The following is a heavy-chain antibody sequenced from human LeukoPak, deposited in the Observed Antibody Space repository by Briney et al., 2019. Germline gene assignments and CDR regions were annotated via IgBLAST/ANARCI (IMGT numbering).Heavy chain of an antibody. J-gene: IGHJ4*02. CDR2: LFDSVNT. V-gene: IGHV4-59*11. D-gene: IGHD5-18*01. CDR3: ATIKRGSIFGYFDF. CDR1: GGSISSHY. Sequence: SETLSLTCTVSGGSISSHYWSWIRQPPGKGLEWIAYLFDSVNTKDNPSLQSRLTLSADTSKNQFSLRLSSVTAADTAVYYCATIKRGSIFGYFDFWGQGIKVSVSS.